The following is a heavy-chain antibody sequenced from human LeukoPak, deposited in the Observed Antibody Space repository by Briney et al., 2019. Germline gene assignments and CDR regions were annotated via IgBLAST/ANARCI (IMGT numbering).Heavy chain of an antibody. V-gene: IGHV3-53*04. J-gene: IGHJ4*02. CDR1: GFTVSSNY. Sequence: GGSLRLSCAASGFTVSSNYMSWVRRAPGKGLEWVSVIYSGGSTYYADSVKGRFSISRHNSKNTLYLQMNSLRAEDTAVYYCARDLGGSFDYWGQGTLVTVSS. CDR3: ARDLGGSFDY. D-gene: IGHD1-26*01. CDR2: IYSGGST.